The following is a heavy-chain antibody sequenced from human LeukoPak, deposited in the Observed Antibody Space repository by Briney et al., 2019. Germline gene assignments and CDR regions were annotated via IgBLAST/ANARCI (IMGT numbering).Heavy chain of an antibody. CDR2: VSGHGTSS. Sequence: GGSLRLSCAASGFTFSSYWMNWARQAPGEGLEWVSTVSGHGTSSYYPDSVKGRFTVSRDNSKNTVFLQMSSLGAEDSAQYYCAKSVDSRGYWFERGADFWGQGTVVTVSS. V-gene: IGHV3-23*01. CDR1: GFTFSSYW. J-gene: IGHJ4*02. CDR3: AKSVDSRGYWFERGADF. D-gene: IGHD3-22*01.